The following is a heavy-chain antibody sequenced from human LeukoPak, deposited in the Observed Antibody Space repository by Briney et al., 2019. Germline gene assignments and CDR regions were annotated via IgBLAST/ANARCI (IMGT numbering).Heavy chain of an antibody. Sequence: SETLSLTCTVSGGSITSNGYYWGWIRQPPGKGLEWIGNIYFSGSTYYNPSLKSRVTISVDTSKSQFSLKLSSVTAADTAVYYCARGGASSGSYSPWGQGTLVTVSS. CDR2: IYFSGST. D-gene: IGHD1-26*01. J-gene: IGHJ5*02. CDR3: ARGGASSGSYSP. CDR1: GGSITSNGYY. V-gene: IGHV4-39*07.